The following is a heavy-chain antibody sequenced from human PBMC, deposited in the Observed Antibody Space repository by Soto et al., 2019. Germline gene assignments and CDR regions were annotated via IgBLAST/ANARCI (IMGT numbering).Heavy chain of an antibody. V-gene: IGHV3-11*06. CDR3: ARDSGIAAGYYYYGMDV. J-gene: IGHJ6*02. Sequence: GGSLRLSCAASGFTFSDYYMSWIRQAPGKGLEWVSYISSSSSYTNYADSVKGRFTISRDNAKNSLYLQMNSLRAEDTAVYYCARDSGIAAGYYYYGMDVWGQGTTVTVYS. D-gene: IGHD6-13*01. CDR2: ISSSSSYT. CDR1: GFTFSDYY.